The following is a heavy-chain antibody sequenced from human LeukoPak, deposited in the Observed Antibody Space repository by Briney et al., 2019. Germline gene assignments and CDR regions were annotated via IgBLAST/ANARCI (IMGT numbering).Heavy chain of an antibody. CDR1: GFTFSSYA. D-gene: IGHD2-8*01. Sequence: GRSLRLSCAASGFTFSSYAMHWVRQAPGKGLEWVAVISYDGSNKYYAGSVKGRFTISRDNPKNTLYLQMNSLRAEDTAVYYCARGPERTGVGTRYYYDMDVWGQGTTVTVSS. CDR2: ISYDGSNK. J-gene: IGHJ6*02. V-gene: IGHV3-30-3*01. CDR3: ARGPERTGVGTRYYYDMDV.